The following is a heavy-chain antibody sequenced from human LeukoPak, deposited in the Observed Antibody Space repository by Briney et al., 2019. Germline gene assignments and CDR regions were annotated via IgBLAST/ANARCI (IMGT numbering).Heavy chain of an antibody. J-gene: IGHJ4*02. Sequence: ASVKVSCKASGYTFTNYYMHWVRQAPGQGLEWMGWINPNSGGTNSAQKFQGTATMTRDTSISTAYMELTRLTSDDTAVYYCARGGWYSASGSYIAGNYFDYWGQGTLVTVSS. CDR1: GYTFTNYY. V-gene: IGHV1-2*02. CDR2: INPNSGGT. D-gene: IGHD3-10*01. CDR3: ARGGWYSASGSYIAGNYFDY.